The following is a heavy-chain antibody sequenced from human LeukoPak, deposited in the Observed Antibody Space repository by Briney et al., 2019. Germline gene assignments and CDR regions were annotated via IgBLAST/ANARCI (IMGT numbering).Heavy chain of an antibody. Sequence: GGSLRLSCAASGFSFSSYGMYWVRQAPGKGLEWVAYIRYDGSIKYYADSVKGRFTISRDNSKNTLYLEMNSLRVEDTAVYYCAKPTPGTPVAVGFDYWGQGTLVTVSS. CDR1: GFSFSSYG. D-gene: IGHD6-19*01. J-gene: IGHJ4*02. CDR3: AKPTPGTPVAVGFDY. V-gene: IGHV3-30*02. CDR2: IRYDGSIK.